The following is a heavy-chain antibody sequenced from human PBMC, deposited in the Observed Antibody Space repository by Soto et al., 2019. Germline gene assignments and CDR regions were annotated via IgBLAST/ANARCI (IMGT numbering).Heavy chain of an antibody. V-gene: IGHV3-30*18. J-gene: IGHJ3*01. CDR2: ISYDGNNK. Sequence: VNLVESGGGVVQPGRSLRLSCEASGFIFSDFGMHWVRQAPGKGLEWVAVISYDGNNKYYAQSVKGRFTISRDNSKNTLFLSMDSLRPEDTAVYHCVKGDLDTAVVNSPDAFDFWGPGTMVTVS. CDR3: VKGDLDTAVVNSPDAFDF. D-gene: IGHD5-18*01. CDR1: GFIFSDFG.